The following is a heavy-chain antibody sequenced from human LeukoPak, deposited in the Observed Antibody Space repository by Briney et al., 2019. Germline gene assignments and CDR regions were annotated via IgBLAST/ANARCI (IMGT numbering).Heavy chain of an antibody. CDR3: ARLHCSGGSCYSDAFDI. CDR1: GFTFSSYS. V-gene: IGHV3-21*01. D-gene: IGHD2-15*01. Sequence: GGTLRLSCAASGFTFSSYSMNWVRQAPGKGLEWVSSISSSSSYIYYADSVKGRFTISRDNAKNSLYLQMNSLRAEDTAVYYCARLHCSGGSCYSDAFDIWGQGTMITVSS. J-gene: IGHJ3*02. CDR2: ISSSSSYI.